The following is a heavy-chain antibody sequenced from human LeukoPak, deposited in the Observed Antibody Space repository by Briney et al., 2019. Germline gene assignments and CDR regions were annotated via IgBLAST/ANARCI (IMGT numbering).Heavy chain of an antibody. V-gene: IGHV4-59*08. CDR3: ARSIVVVPAAMQGYYYYYMDV. CDR1: GGSISSYY. Sequence: SETLSLTCTVSGGSISSYYWSWIRQPPGKGLEWIVYIYYSGSTNYNPSLKSRVTISVDTSKNQFSLKLSSVTAADTAVYYCARSIVVVPAAMQGYYYYYMDVWGKGTTVTVSS. D-gene: IGHD2-2*01. J-gene: IGHJ6*03. CDR2: IYYSGST.